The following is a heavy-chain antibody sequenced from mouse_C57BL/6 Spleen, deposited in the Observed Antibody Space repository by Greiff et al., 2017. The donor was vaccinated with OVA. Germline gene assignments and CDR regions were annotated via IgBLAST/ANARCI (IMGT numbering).Heavy chain of an antibody. CDR1: GYSFTGYF. Sequence: EVQLQQSGPELVKPGDSVKLSCKASGYSFTGYFMNWVMQSHGKSLEWIGRINPYNCDTFYNPKFKGKATLTVDKSSSTAHMELRSLTSEDSAVYYGASGVYYDGNYFDYWGQGTTLTVSS. D-gene: IGHD1-1*01. J-gene: IGHJ2*01. V-gene: IGHV1-20*01. CDR3: ASGVYYDGNYFDY. CDR2: INPYNCDT.